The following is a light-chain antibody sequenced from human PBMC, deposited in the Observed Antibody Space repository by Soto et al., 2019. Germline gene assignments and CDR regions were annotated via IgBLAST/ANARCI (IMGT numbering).Light chain of an antibody. CDR3: SSYTSSRGV. CDR1: SSDVGGYNY. J-gene: IGLJ1*01. CDR2: DVS. V-gene: IGLV2-14*01. Sequence: QSALTQPASVSGSPGQSITISCTGTSSDVGGYNYVSWYQQHPGKAPTLMIYDVSNRPSGVSNCFSGSKSGNTASLTISGLQAEDEADYYCSSYTSSRGVFGTGTKLTVL.